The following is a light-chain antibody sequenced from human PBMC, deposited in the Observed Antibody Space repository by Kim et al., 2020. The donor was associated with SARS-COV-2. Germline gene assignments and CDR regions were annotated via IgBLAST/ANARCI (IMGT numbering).Light chain of an antibody. CDR2: YDS. J-gene: IGLJ3*02. CDR3: QVWGSSSDHPV. V-gene: IGLV3-21*04. CDR1: NIGSKS. Sequence: APGKTARITWGGNNIGSKSVHWHQQKPGQAPVLVIYYDSDRPSGIPERFSGSNSGNTATLTISRVEAGDEADYYCQVWGSSSDHPVFGGGTKLTVL.